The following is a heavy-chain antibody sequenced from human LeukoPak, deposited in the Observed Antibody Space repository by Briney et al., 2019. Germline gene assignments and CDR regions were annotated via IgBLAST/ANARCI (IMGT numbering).Heavy chain of an antibody. D-gene: IGHD2/OR15-2a*01. V-gene: IGHV5-51*01. CDR3: ARLLNSSRFDS. Sequence: GGSLKISCKGSEYTFFDYWIGWVRQTPGKGLEWMGIIYPGDSDARYRPSFQGQVTMSIDKSIYTAYLQWSSLKASDTAMYYCARLLNSSRFDSWGQGTLVTVSS. CDR2: IYPGDSDA. J-gene: IGHJ4*02. CDR1: EYTFFDYW.